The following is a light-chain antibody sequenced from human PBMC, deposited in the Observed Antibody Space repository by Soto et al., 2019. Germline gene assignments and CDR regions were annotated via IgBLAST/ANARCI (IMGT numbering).Light chain of an antibody. Sequence: EFVLTQSPGKLSLSPGERATLSCRASQSISSSFLAWYQQKPGQAARLLIYGASSRGTGIPDRFSGSGSGGDVTLTISRREAEDGAVDYCRQYGGSPARTFGGGTKVEIK. J-gene: IGKJ4*01. CDR3: RQYGGSPART. CDR1: QSISSSF. V-gene: IGKV3-20*01. CDR2: GAS.